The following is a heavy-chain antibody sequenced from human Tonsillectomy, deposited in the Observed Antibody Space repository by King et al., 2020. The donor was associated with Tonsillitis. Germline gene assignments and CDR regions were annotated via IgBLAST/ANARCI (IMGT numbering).Heavy chain of an antibody. CDR1: GFTFSSYT. Sequence: VQLVVSGGGLVKPGGSLRLSCAASGFTFSSYTMNWVRQAPGKGLEWVSSISGHSTYIYYADSLKGRFTISRDNAKNSLYLQMNSLRGEDTAVYYCARDPDRTIGGFDYWGQGTLVTVSS. D-gene: IGHD3-10*01. J-gene: IGHJ4*02. V-gene: IGHV3-21*01. CDR2: ISGHSTYI. CDR3: ARDPDRTIGGFDY.